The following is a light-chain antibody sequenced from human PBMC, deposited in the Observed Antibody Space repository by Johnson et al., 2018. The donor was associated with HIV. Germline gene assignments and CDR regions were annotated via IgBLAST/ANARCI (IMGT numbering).Light chain of an antibody. CDR1: SSNIGNNY. CDR3: GTWDSSLSVYV. V-gene: IGLV1-51*01. Sequence: QSVLTQPPSVSAAPGQKVTISCSGSSSNIGNNYVSWYQQLPGTAPKLLIYDNNKRPWGIPDRFSGSKSGTSATLGITGLQTGDEADYYCGTWDSSLSVYVFGTGTKVTVL. J-gene: IGLJ1*01. CDR2: DNN.